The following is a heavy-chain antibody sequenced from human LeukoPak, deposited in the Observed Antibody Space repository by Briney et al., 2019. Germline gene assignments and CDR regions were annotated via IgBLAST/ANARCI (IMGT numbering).Heavy chain of an antibody. CDR3: ARGSVELLHYFDY. Sequence: SVKVSCKASGGTFSSYAISWVRQAPGQGLEWMGRIIPILGIANYAQKFQGRVTITADKSTSTAYMELSSLRSEDTAVYYCARGSVELLHYFDYWGQGTLVTVSS. CDR2: IIPILGIA. V-gene: IGHV1-69*04. D-gene: IGHD1-26*01. CDR1: GGTFSSYA. J-gene: IGHJ4*02.